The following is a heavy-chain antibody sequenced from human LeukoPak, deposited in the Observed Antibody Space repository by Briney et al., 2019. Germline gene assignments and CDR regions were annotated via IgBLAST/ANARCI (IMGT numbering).Heavy chain of an antibody. V-gene: IGHV3-49*03. CDR3: NRVTGDYYGSDEIYYFDY. D-gene: IGHD3-10*01. CDR2: IRSKAYGGTT. J-gene: IGHJ4*02. CDR1: GFTFGDYA. Sequence: GGSLRLSCTASGFTFGDYAMSWFRQAPGKGLEWVGFIRSKAYGGTTEYAASVKGRFTISRDDSKSIAYLQMNSLKTEDTAVYYCNRVTGDYYGSDEIYYFDYWGQGILVTVSS.